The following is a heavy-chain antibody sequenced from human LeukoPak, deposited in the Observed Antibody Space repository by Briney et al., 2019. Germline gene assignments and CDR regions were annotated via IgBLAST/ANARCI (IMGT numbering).Heavy chain of an antibody. CDR3: ARRVAGFMAD. J-gene: IGHJ4*02. CDR1: GFTFSNTW. D-gene: IGHD6-19*01. CDR2: ITSSGSTT. Sequence: GGSLRLSCAASGFTFSNTWMKWVRQAPGKGLEWVSYITSSGSTTYYADSVKGRFTISRDNTKNTVYLQMNSLRAEDTAVYYCARRVAGFMADWGQGTLVTVSS. V-gene: IGHV3-48*04.